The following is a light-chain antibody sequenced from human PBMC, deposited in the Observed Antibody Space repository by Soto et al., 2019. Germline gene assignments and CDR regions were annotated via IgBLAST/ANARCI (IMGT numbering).Light chain of an antibody. Sequence: IVLTQSPGTLSLSPGERATLSCWASQSVSSNYLAWYQQKPGQAPRPLIYGASSRATGIPDRFSGTGSGTDFTLAISRLEPEDFAVYYCQHYGSSPRGTFGQGTKVEI. CDR1: QSVSSNY. J-gene: IGKJ1*01. V-gene: IGKV3-20*01. CDR3: QHYGSSPRGT. CDR2: GAS.